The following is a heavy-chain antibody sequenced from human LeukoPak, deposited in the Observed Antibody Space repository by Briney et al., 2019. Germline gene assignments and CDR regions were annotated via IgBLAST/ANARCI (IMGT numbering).Heavy chain of an antibody. CDR2: MNPNSGNT. CDR3: ARATPWEEWELPIIDY. J-gene: IGHJ4*02. V-gene: IGHV1-8*01. Sequence: ASVKVSCKASGYTFTSYDINWVRQATGQGLEWMGWMNPNSGNTGYAQKFQGRVTMTRNTSISTAYMELSSLRSEDTAVYYCARATPWEEWELPIIDYWGQGTLVTVSS. D-gene: IGHD1-26*01. CDR1: GYTFTSYD.